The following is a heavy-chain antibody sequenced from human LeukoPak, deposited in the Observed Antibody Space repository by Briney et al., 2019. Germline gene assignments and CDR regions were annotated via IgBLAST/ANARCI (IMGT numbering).Heavy chain of an antibody. CDR3: ARGHHVVVATATWASDAFDL. J-gene: IGHJ3*01. V-gene: IGHV5-51*01. Sequence: GESLKISCKGSGYNFTSHWIGWVRQMPGKGLEWMGIIYPGDSDSRQSPSLRGQVTISADKSINTAYLQWNSLKASDTAMYYCARGHHVVVATATWASDAFDLWGQGTMITVSS. CDR2: IYPGDSDS. CDR1: GYNFTSHW. D-gene: IGHD2-21*02.